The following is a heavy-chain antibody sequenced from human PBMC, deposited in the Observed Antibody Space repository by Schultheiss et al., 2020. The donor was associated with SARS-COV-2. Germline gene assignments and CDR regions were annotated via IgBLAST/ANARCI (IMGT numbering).Heavy chain of an antibody. Sequence: SETLSLTCTVSGGSISSYYWSWIRQPPGKGLEWIGYIYYSGSTNYNPSLKSRVTISVDTSKNQFSLKLSSVTAADTAVYYCARGKTYCSGGSCYRWFDPWGQGTLVTVSS. D-gene: IGHD2-15*01. CDR3: ARGKTYCSGGSCYRWFDP. CDR1: GGSISSYY. V-gene: IGHV4-59*08. J-gene: IGHJ5*02. CDR2: IYYSGST.